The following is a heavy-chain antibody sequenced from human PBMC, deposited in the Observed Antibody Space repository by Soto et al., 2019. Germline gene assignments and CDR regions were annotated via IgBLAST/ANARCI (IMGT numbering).Heavy chain of an antibody. CDR2: VSGSGGST. V-gene: IGHV3-23*01. D-gene: IGHD3-9*01. Sequence: EVQLLESGGGLVQPGGSLRLSCAASGFTFSSYAMSWVRQAPGKGLEWVSAVSGSGGSTYYADSVKGRFTISRDNDKNTLYLPRNSLRAEETAVYYCAKVGGGLRYFDWSGPVFDYWGQGTLVTVSS. CDR1: GFTFSSYA. CDR3: AKVGGGLRYFDWSGPVFDY. J-gene: IGHJ4*02.